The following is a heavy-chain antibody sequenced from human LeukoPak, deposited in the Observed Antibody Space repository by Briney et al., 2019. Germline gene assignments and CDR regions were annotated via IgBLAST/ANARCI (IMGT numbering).Heavy chain of an antibody. CDR3: ARGRGYSSGWYSH. J-gene: IGHJ4*02. D-gene: IGHD6-19*01. V-gene: IGHV4-59*01. CDR2: IYYSGST. Sequence: PSETLSLTCTVSGGSISSYYWSWIRQPPGKGLEWIGYIYYSGSTNYNPSLKSRVTISVDTSKNQFSLKLSSVTAADTAVYYCARGRGYSSGWYSHWGQGTLVTVSS. CDR1: GGSISSYY.